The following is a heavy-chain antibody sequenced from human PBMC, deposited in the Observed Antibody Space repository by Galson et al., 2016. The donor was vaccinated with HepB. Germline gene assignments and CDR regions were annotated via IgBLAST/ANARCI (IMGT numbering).Heavy chain of an antibody. CDR1: NGSFSGYY. V-gene: IGHV4-34*01. CDR3: ARSGYSSDAFDI. CDR2: INHSGST. Sequence: SETLSLTCAVVNGSFSGYYWNWIRQPPGKGLEWIGEINHSGSTNYNPSLHGRVTISLDTSKNQFSLKLSSVTAADTAVYYCARSGYSSDAFDIWGQGTMVTVSS. J-gene: IGHJ3*02. D-gene: IGHD3-3*01.